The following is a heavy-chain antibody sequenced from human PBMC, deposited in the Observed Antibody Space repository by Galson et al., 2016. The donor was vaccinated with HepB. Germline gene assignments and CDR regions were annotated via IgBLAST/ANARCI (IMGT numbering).Heavy chain of an antibody. J-gene: IGHJ4*02. D-gene: IGHD5-24*01. CDR2: SSTKGDT. Sequence: SVKVSCKASGYNFMNYGISWVRQAPGQGPEWMGWSSTKGDTNYAQRFQDRVTMTTDTSTSTAYMELRSLRSDDTALYYCARDLSREMPTITDFWGQGTLVAVSS. CDR3: ARDLSREMPTITDF. CDR1: GYNFMNYG. V-gene: IGHV1-18*04.